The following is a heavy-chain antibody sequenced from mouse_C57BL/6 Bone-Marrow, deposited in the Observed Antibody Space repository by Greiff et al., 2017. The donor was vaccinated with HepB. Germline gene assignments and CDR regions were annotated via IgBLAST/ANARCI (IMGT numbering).Heavy chain of an antibody. CDR1: GFTFSSYG. J-gene: IGHJ2*01. CDR2: ISSGGSYT. D-gene: IGHD1-1*01. Sequence: EVQLVESGGDLVKPGGSLKLSCAASGFTFSSYGMSWVRQTPDKRLEWVATISSGGSYTYYPDSVKGRFTISRDNAKNTLYLQMSSLKSEDTAMYYCARITTVASFDYWGQGTTLTVSS. CDR3: ARITTVASFDY. V-gene: IGHV5-6*01.